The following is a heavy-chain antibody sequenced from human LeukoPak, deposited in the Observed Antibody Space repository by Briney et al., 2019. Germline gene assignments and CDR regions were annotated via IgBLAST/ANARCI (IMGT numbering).Heavy chain of an antibody. CDR1: GFTFSSYG. Sequence: PGGSLRLSCAASGFTFSSYGMHWVRQAPGKGLEWVAVISYDGSNKYYADSVKGRFTISRDNSKNTLYLQMNSLRAEDTAVYYCAEEGGSGSYYNPLDYWGQGTLVTVSS. D-gene: IGHD3-10*01. CDR2: ISYDGSNK. CDR3: AEEGGSGSYYNPLDY. J-gene: IGHJ4*02. V-gene: IGHV3-30*18.